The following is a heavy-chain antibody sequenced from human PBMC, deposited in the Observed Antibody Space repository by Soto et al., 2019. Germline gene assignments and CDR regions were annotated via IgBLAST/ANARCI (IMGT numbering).Heavy chain of an antibody. CDR1: GFTFSSYA. CDR3: AKLGGYYDRGIDVY. CDR2: ISGSGGST. D-gene: IGHD3-10*02. J-gene: IGHJ4*02. V-gene: IGHV3-23*01. Sequence: PGGSLRLSCAASGFTFSSYAMSWVRQAPGKGLEWVSAISGSGGSTYYADSVKGRFTISRDNSKNTLYLQMNSLRAEDTAVYYCAKLGGYYDRGIDVYWGQGTLVTVSS.